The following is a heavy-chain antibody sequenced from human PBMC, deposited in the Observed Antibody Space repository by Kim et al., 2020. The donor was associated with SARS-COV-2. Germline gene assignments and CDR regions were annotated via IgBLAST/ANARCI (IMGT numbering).Heavy chain of an antibody. V-gene: IGHV5-51*01. Sequence: RYSPSFQGQVTISADKSISTAYLQWSSLKASDTAMYYCASQTEVWGGFDPWGQGTLVTVSS. J-gene: IGHJ5*02. CDR3: ASQTEVWGGFDP. D-gene: IGHD3-10*01.